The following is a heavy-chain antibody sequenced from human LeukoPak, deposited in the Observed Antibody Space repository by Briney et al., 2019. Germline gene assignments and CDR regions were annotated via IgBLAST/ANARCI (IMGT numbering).Heavy chain of an antibody. CDR1: GFTFSSYA. Sequence: GGSLRLSCAAPGFTFSSYAMSWVRQAPGKGLEWVSAISGSGGSTYYADSVKGRFTISRDNYKNTLYLQMNSLRAEDTAVYYCAKDRKSLLWFGEHSYYYYMDVWGKGTTVTVSS. D-gene: IGHD3-10*01. V-gene: IGHV3-23*01. J-gene: IGHJ6*03. CDR3: AKDRKSLLWFGEHSYYYYMDV. CDR2: ISGSGGST.